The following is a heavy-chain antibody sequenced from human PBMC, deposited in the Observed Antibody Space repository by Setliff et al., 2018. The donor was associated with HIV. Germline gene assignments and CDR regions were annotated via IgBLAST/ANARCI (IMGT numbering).Heavy chain of an antibody. CDR1: GGSFSDYY. V-gene: IGHV4-34*01. Sequence: SETLSLTCAVYGGSFSDYYWSWIRQPPGKGLEWIGEINHSGSTNYNPSLKSRVTISVDASKNQFSLKLSSVTAADTAVYYCARHDMRHYDFWSGSPSHWFDPWGQGTLVTVSS. J-gene: IGHJ5*02. CDR3: ARHDMRHYDFWSGSPSHWFDP. D-gene: IGHD3-3*01. CDR2: INHSGST.